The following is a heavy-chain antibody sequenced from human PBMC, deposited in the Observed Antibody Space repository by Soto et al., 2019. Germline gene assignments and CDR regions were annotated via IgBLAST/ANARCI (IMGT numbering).Heavy chain of an antibody. CDR3: ARDRDGYNWIDY. CDR1: GGSISSGGHY. D-gene: IGHD5-12*01. Sequence: QVQLQESGPGLVKPSQTLSLTCTVSGGSISSGGHYWSWIRQHPEKGLEWIGYIYSSGTTYYNPSLESRVTMAIGTSKSQFSLKLNSVTAADTALFYGARDRDGYNWIDYWGQGTLVTVSS. V-gene: IGHV4-31*03. CDR2: IYSSGTT. J-gene: IGHJ4*02.